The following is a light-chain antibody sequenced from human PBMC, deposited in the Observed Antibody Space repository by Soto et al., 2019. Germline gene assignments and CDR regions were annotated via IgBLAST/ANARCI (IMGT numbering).Light chain of an antibody. CDR2: DVS. J-gene: IGKJ4*01. CDR3: QQLERSPST. Sequence: EIVLTQSPGTLSLSQGKRASLYCRASQNISNYLIWYQQKPGQPPRILIYDVSNRDTGIPARFSGSGSGTDFTLPISRLQPEDFSTYYCQQLERSPSTFGGGTKVDIK. V-gene: IGKV3-11*01. CDR1: QNISNY.